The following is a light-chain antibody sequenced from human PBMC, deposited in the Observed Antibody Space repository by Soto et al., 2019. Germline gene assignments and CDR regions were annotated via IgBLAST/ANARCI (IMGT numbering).Light chain of an antibody. Sequence: DIQMTQSPSTLSASVGDRVTITCRASQSISSYLNWYQQKPGEAPKRLVYVASSLDGGVPARFSGSGSGTEFTLTISSLQPDDFATYYCQHYNSYSEAFGQGTKVDIK. J-gene: IGKJ1*01. CDR1: QSISSY. CDR3: QHYNSYSEA. V-gene: IGKV1-5*01. CDR2: VAS.